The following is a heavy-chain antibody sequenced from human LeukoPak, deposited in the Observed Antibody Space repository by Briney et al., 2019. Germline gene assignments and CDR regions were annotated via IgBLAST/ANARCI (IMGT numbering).Heavy chain of an antibody. Sequence: GRSLRLSCAASGFTFSSFGMHWVRQAPGQGLEWMGIINPSGGSTSYAQKFQGRVTMTRDMSTSTVYMELSSLRSEDTAVYYCARDWGSYSSGPPYYWGQGTLVTVSS. D-gene: IGHD6-19*01. J-gene: IGHJ4*02. V-gene: IGHV1-46*01. CDR2: INPSGGST. CDR3: ARDWGSYSSGPPYY. CDR1: GFTFSSFG.